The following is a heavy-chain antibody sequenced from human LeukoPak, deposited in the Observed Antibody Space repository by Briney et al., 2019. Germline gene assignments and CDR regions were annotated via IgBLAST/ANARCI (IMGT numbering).Heavy chain of an antibody. CDR2: IYYSGST. CDR1: GGSISSGDYY. V-gene: IGHV4-30-4*08. J-gene: IGHJ3*02. D-gene: IGHD3-22*01. CDR3: ARCYDSTSDAFDI. Sequence: SQTLSLTCTVSGGSISSGDYYWSWIRQPPGKGLEWIGYIYYSGSTYYNPSLKIRVSLSVDTSKNHFSLKLSSVTAADTAVYYCARCYDSTSDAFDIWGQGTMVTVSS.